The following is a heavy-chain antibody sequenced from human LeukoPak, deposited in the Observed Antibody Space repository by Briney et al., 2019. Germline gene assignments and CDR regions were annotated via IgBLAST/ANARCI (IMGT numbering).Heavy chain of an antibody. J-gene: IGHJ3*02. CDR2: IYYSGST. D-gene: IGHD3-3*01. Sequence: PSQTLSLTCTVSGGSFSSGDYYWSWIRQPPGKGLEWIGYIYYSGSTNYNPSLKSRVTISVDTSKNQFSLKLSSVTAADTAVYYCARLSRITIFGALDAFDIWGQGTMVTVSS. CDR1: GGSFSSGDYY. CDR3: ARLSRITIFGALDAFDI. V-gene: IGHV4-61*08.